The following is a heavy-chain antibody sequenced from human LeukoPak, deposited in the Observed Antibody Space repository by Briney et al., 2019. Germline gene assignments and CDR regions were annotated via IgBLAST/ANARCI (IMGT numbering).Heavy chain of an antibody. CDR3: ARRSSYKYYFDY. V-gene: IGHV4-34*01. J-gene: IGHJ4*02. D-gene: IGHD2-2*02. Sequence: SETPSLTCAVYGGSFSGYYWSWIRQPPGKGLEWIGEINHSGSTNYNPSLKSRVTISVDTSKNQFSLKLSSVTAADTAVYYCARRSSYKYYFDYWGQGTLVTVSS. CDR2: INHSGST. CDR1: GGSFSGYY.